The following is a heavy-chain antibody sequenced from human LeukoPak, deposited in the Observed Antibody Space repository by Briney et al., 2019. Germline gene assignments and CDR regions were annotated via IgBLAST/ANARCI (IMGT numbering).Heavy chain of an antibody. CDR1: GYTFTSYG. Sequence: GASVKVSCKASGYTFTSYGISWVRQAPGQGLEWMGWISAYNGNTNYAQKLQCRVTMTTDTSTSTAYMELRSLRSDDTAVYYCARSTIFGVVIKLGGYYMDVWGKGTTVTVSS. CDR2: ISAYNGNT. CDR3: ARSTIFGVVIKLGGYYMDV. J-gene: IGHJ6*03. D-gene: IGHD3-3*01. V-gene: IGHV1-18*01.